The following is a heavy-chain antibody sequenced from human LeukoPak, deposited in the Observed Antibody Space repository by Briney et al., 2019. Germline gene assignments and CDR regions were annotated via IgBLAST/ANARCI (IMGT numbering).Heavy chain of an antibody. D-gene: IGHD1-26*01. CDR1: GDPLGNYY. CDR3: ARGINVGATSR. J-gene: IGHJ4*02. V-gene: IGHV4-59*01. CDR2: IHYSGST. Sequence: SETLSLTCTVSGDPLGNYYWSWVRQSPGKGLEWIGCIHYSGSTKYNPSLKSRASISVDTSRNQFSLEVTSVTVADTAVYFCARGINVGATSRWGQGTLVTVSS.